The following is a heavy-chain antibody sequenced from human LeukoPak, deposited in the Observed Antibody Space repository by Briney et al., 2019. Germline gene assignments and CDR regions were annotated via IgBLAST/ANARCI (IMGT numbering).Heavy chain of an antibody. CDR2: IYYSGRT. CDR1: GGSISSYY. V-gene: IGHV4-59*01. CDR3: AGDSSAGLEY. Sequence: SETLSLTCTVSGGSISSYYWSWIRQPPGKGLDWIGYIYYSGRTNYNPSLNSRVTMSVDTSKRQFSLNLTSVTAADTAVYYCAGDSSAGLEYWGQGTLVTVSS. D-gene: IGHD4/OR15-4a*01. J-gene: IGHJ4*02.